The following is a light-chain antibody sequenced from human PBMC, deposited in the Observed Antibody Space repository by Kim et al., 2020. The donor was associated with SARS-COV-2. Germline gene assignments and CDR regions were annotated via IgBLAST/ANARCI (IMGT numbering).Light chain of an antibody. CDR1: SSNIGSNT. V-gene: IGLV1-44*01. J-gene: IGLJ2*01. CDR2: SKN. Sequence: ELTQPPSASGTPGQRVTISCSGSSSNIGSNTVNWYQQLPGTAPKLLIYSKNQRPSGVPDRFSGSKSGTSASLAIRGLKSEDEADYYCAAWDDSLNGPVFGGGTQLTVL. CDR3: AAWDDSLNGPV.